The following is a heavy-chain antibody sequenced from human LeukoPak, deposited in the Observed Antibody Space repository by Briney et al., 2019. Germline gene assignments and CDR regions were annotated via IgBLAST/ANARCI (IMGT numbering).Heavy chain of an antibody. Sequence: PGGSLRLSCAASGFTVSSNYMSWVRQAPGKGLEWVAVISYDGSNKYYADSVKGRFTISRDNSKNTLYLQMNSLRAEDTAVYYCAKPLKDYTNFYYGMDVWGQGTTVTVSS. D-gene: IGHD3-16*01. CDR2: ISYDGSNK. V-gene: IGHV3-30*18. CDR3: AKPLKDYTNFYYGMDV. CDR1: GFTVSSNY. J-gene: IGHJ6*02.